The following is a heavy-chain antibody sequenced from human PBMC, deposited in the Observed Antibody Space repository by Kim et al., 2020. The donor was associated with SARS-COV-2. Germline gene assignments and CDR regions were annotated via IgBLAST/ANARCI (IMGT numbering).Heavy chain of an antibody. J-gene: IGHJ4*02. CDR2: INPSDGST. CDR3: AIGYSDGWYVYSDY. CDR1: GYTFTNYY. D-gene: IGHD6-19*01. V-gene: IGHV1-46*01. Sequence: ASVKVSCKASGYTFTNYYMHWVRQAPGQGLEWMGIINPSDGSTKYAQKFQGRVTMTRDSSTTTVYMDLSSLRSEDTAVYYCAIGYSDGWYVYSDYWGQGTLVTVSS.